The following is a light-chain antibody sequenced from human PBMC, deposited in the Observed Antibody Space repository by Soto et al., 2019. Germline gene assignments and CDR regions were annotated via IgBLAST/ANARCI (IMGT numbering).Light chain of an antibody. CDR3: QQTYSTPPT. Sequence: DIQMTQSPSSLSASVGDRVTITCRASQIISTYLNWYQQKAGLAPKLLIYAASSLQSGVPSRFSGSGSGTDFTFTISSLQPEDFATYYCQQTYSTPPTFGQGTKVEVK. J-gene: IGKJ1*01. CDR1: QIISTY. CDR2: AAS. V-gene: IGKV1-39*01.